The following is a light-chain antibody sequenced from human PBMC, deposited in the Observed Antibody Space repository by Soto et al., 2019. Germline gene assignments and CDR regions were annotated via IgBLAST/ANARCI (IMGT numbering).Light chain of an antibody. CDR3: QQANSFPIT. CDR1: QGISSW. Sequence: DVQVNKSPSSVSASLVDRVAITCRASQGISSWLAWYQKKPGKAPNLLIYAASSLQSGVPSRFSGSESGTDFTLTISSLQPEYCAIYFCQQANSFPITFGQGTRLEIK. CDR2: AAS. J-gene: IGKJ5*01. V-gene: IGKV1-12*01.